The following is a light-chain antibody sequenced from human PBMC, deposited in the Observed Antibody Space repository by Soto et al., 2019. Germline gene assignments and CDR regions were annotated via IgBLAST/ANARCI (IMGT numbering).Light chain of an antibody. Sequence: IQLTQSPSSLSASVGDRVTITRRASQGISSYLAWYQQKPGKAPKLLIYAASTLQSGVPSRSSGSGSGTDFTLTISSLQPEDFATYYCQQLNSYPLTFGGGTKVDIK. CDR1: QGISSY. J-gene: IGKJ4*01. V-gene: IGKV1-9*01. CDR3: QQLNSYPLT. CDR2: AAS.